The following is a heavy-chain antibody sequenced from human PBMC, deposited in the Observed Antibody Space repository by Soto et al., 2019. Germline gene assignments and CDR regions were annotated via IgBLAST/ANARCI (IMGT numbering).Heavy chain of an antibody. CDR1: GYTFTSYA. D-gene: IGHD1-7*01. Sequence: QVQLVQSGAEVKKPGASVKVSCKASGYTFTSYAMHWVRQAPGQRLEWMGWINAGNGNTKYSQKFQGRVTITRDTAASTAYMELSSLRSEDTAVYYCARDRVLELLLDYWGQGTLVTVSS. J-gene: IGHJ4*02. CDR2: INAGNGNT. CDR3: ARDRVLELLLDY. V-gene: IGHV1-3*01.